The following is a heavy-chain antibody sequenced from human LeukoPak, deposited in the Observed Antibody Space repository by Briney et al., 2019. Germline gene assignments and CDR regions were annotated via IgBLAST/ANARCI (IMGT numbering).Heavy chain of an antibody. J-gene: IGHJ3*02. CDR2: IQYDGSYK. Sequence: GGSLRLSCAASEFTFSSYGMHWVRQAPGKGLEWVAFIQYDGSYKDYGDSVKGRFTISRDNSKNTLYLQMNSLRAEDTAVYYCAKIAGDDMVVLTPNAFDIWGQGTMVTVSS. D-gene: IGHD2-15*01. V-gene: IGHV3-30*02. CDR1: EFTFSSYG. CDR3: AKIAGDDMVVLTPNAFDI.